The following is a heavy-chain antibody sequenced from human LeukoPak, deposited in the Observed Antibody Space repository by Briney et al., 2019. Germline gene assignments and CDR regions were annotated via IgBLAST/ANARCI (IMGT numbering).Heavy chain of an antibody. V-gene: IGHV3-74*01. CDR1: GLTFSSHW. CDR2: ITKDGSST. Sequence: PGGSLRLSCAASGLTFSSHWMHWVRQPPGKGLVWVSRITKDGSSTTYADSVKGRFTISRDNSKNTLYLQMNSLRAEDTAAYYCARDQYYYDSSGYYYGMDVWGQGTTVTVSS. CDR3: ARDQYYYDSSGYYYGMDV. J-gene: IGHJ6*02. D-gene: IGHD3-22*01.